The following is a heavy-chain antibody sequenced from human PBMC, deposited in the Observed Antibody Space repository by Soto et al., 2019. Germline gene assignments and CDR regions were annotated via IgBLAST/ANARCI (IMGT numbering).Heavy chain of an antibody. CDR1: GGSISSSSYY. CDR2: IYYSGST. V-gene: IGHV4-39*01. CDR3: ARRPDTAMDLYYYYYGMDV. D-gene: IGHD5-18*01. J-gene: IGHJ6*02. Sequence: TSETLSLTCTVSGGSISSSSYYWGWIRQPPGKGLEWIGSIYYSGSTYYNPSLKSRVTISVDTSKNQFSLKLSSVTAADTAVYYCARRPDTAMDLYYYYYGMDVWGQGTTVTVSS.